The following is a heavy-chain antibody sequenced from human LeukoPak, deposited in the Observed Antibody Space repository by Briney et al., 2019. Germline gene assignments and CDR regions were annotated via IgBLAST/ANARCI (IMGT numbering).Heavy chain of an antibody. CDR1: GGSISSGGYS. V-gene: IGHV4-30-2*01. CDR2: IYHSGST. D-gene: IGHD6-6*01. CDR3: ARGGEAYSSSYHFDY. J-gene: IGHJ4*02. Sequence: SETLSLTCAVSGGSISSGGYSWSWIRQPPGKGLEWIGYIYHSGSTYYNPSLKSRVTISVDRSKNQFSLKLSSVTAADTAVYYCARGGEAYSSSYHFDYWGQGTLVTVSS.